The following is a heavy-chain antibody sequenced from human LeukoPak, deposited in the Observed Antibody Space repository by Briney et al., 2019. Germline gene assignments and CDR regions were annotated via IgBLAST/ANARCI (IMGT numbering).Heavy chain of an antibody. Sequence: PGGSLRLSCAASGFTFSSYIMNWVRQAPGKGLEWVSYISGSSSTIYYADSVKGRFTISRDNAKNSLYLQMNSLRAEDTAVYYCARNGYSSSWFSAEYFQHWGQGTLVTVSS. V-gene: IGHV3-48*01. J-gene: IGHJ1*01. CDR3: ARNGYSSSWFSAEYFQH. CDR1: GFTFSSYI. D-gene: IGHD6-13*01. CDR2: ISGSSSTI.